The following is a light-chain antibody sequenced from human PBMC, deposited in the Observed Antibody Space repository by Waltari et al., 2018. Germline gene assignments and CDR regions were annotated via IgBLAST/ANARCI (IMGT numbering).Light chain of an antibody. V-gene: IGLV4-69*01. J-gene: IGLJ3*02. CDR1: SGHSNYA. CDR3: QTGGFGIWV. Sequence: QLMLTQSPSASASLGASVKLTCTLSSGHSNYAIAWHQQQPEKGPRYLMKVNSDGSHIKGDGIPDRFSGSSSGAARYLTISSLQSEDEADYYCQTGGFGIWVFGGGTKLTVL. CDR2: VNSDGSH.